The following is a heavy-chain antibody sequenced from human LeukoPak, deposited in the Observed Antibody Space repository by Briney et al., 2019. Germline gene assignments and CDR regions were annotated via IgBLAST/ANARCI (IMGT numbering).Heavy chain of an antibody. CDR3: ARAGLAATIHDTFDI. D-gene: IGHD2-15*01. CDR2: IVPIFGST. Sequence: ASVKVSCKASGGTFSNYAITWMRQAPGQGLEWMGGIVPIFGSTNYAQKFQGRVTIIADKSTNSAYMELSSLRSEDTALYYCARAGLAATIHDTFDIWGQGTMVTVSS. CDR1: GGTFSNYA. J-gene: IGHJ3*02. V-gene: IGHV1-69*06.